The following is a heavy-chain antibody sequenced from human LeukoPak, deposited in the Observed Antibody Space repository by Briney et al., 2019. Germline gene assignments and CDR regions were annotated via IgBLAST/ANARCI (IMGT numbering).Heavy chain of an antibody. V-gene: IGHV1-46*01. CDR1: GYTFTSYY. J-gene: IGHJ5*02. CDR3: ARGDSNYYDSSGNPPLPIDWFDP. D-gene: IGHD3-22*01. CDR2: INPSGGST. Sequence: ASVKVSCKASGYTFTSYYMHWVRQAPGQGLEWMGIINPSGGSTSYAQKFQGRVTMTRDMSTSTVYMELSSLRSEDTAVYYCARGDSNYYDSSGNPPLPIDWFDPWGQGTLVTVSS.